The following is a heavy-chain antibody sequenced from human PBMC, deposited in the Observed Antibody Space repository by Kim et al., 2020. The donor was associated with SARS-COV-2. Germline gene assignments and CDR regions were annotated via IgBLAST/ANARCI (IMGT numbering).Heavy chain of an antibody. J-gene: IGHJ5*02. CDR1: GYSISPGFY. CDR3: ARKPYSSGWYGSGFDP. CDR2: VYHTGTT. V-gene: IGHV4-38-2*02. D-gene: IGHD6-19*01. Sequence: SETLSLTCTVSGYSISPGFYWGWLRQPPGKGLEWIGSVYHTGTTHYNPSLKSRLTISTDTSKNQFSLNVSSVTAADTAVYYCARKPYSSGWYGSGFDPWG.